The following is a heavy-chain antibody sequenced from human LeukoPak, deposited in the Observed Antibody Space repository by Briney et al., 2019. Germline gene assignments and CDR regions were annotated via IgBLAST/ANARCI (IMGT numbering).Heavy chain of an antibody. CDR3: AKDLEGYYDSSGYCDY. V-gene: IGHV3-23*01. Sequence: PGGSLRLSCAAPGFTFSSYAMSWVRQAPGKGLEWVSAISGSGGSTYYADSVKGRFTISRDNSKNTLYLQMNSLRAEDTAVYYCAKDLEGYYDSSGYCDYWGQGTLVTVSS. CDR1: GFTFSSYA. J-gene: IGHJ4*02. CDR2: ISGSGGST. D-gene: IGHD3-22*01.